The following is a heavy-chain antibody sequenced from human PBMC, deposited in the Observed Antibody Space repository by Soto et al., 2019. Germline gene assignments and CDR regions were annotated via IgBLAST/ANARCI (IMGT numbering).Heavy chain of an antibody. CDR2: INPSDGST. J-gene: IGHJ6*02. CDR1: GYTFTSYY. CDR3: ARESGRFLEWPHYYGLDV. V-gene: IGHV1-46*01. D-gene: IGHD3-3*01. Sequence: ASVKVSCKASGYTFTSYYMHWVRQAPGQGLEWMGRINPSDGSTSYAQDFQGRVTMTRDTSSNTVYMEWSSLRSEDTAVYYCARESGRFLEWPHYYGLDVGGRGTTVTVSS.